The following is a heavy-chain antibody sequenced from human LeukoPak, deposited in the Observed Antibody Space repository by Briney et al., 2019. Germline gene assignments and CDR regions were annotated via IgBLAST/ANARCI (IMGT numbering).Heavy chain of an antibody. CDR2: INHSGST. J-gene: IGHJ6*02. V-gene: IGHV4-34*01. Sequence: SETLSLTCAVYGGSLSGDYWSWIRQPPGKGLEWIGEINHSGSTNYNPSLKSRVTISVDTSKNQSSLKLSSVTAADTAVYYCARGPSYYYGSGSYYNVYGMDVWGQGTTVTVSS. D-gene: IGHD3-10*01. CDR1: GGSLSGDY. CDR3: ARGPSYYYGSGSYYNVYGMDV.